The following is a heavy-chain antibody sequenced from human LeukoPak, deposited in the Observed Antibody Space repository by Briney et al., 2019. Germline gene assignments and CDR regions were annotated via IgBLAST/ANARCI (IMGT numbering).Heavy chain of an antibody. CDR2: INPNSGGT. D-gene: IGHD2-2*02. V-gene: IGHV1-2*02. CDR3: AREQGYCSSTSCYRESHFDY. J-gene: IGHJ4*02. CDR1: GYTFTGYY. Sequence: ASVKVSCKASGYTFTGYYMHWVRQAPGQGLEWMGWINPNSGGTNYAQKFQGRVTMTRDTSISTAYMELSRLTSDDTAVYYCAREQGYCSSTSCYRESHFDYWGQGTLVTVSS.